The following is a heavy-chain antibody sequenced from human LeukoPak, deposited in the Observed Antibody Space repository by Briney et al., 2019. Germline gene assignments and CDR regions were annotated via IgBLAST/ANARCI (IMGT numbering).Heavy chain of an antibody. CDR3: ARGPFPPAATVATNNWFDP. J-gene: IGHJ5*02. D-gene: IGHD6-13*01. V-gene: IGHV1-69*13. CDR1: GGTFSSYA. Sequence: SVKVSCKASGGTFSSYAISWVRQAPGQGLEWMGGIIPMFGTANYAQKFQGRVTITADESANIAYMELSSLRSEDTAVYYCARGPFPPAATVATNNWFDPWGQGTLVTVSS. CDR2: IIPMFGTA.